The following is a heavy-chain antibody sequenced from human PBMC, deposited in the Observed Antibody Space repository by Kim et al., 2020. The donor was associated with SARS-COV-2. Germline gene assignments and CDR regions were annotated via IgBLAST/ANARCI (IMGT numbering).Heavy chain of an antibody. CDR3: ARMMGPDYYYGMDV. J-gene: IGHJ6*04. Sequence: GGSLRLSCAASGFTFSSYSMNWVRQAPGKGLEWVSSISSSSSYIYYADSVKGRFTISRDNAKNSLYLQMNSLRAEDTAVYYCARMMGPDYYYGMDVWGKGTTVTVSS. CDR1: GFTFSSYS. CDR2: ISSSSSYI. V-gene: IGHV3-21*01. D-gene: IGHD3-16*01.